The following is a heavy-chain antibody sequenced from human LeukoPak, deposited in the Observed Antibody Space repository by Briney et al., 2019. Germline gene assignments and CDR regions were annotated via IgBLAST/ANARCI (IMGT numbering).Heavy chain of an antibody. D-gene: IGHD1-1*01. J-gene: IGHJ6*03. V-gene: IGHV3-43D*03. CDR1: GFTFDDYA. CDR3: AKVGTAEEYYYYMDV. CDR2: ISWDGGST. Sequence: GGSLRLSCAASGFTFDDYAMHWVRQAPGKGLEWVSLISWDGGSTYYADSAKGRFTISRDNSKNSLYLQMNSLRAEDTALYYCAKVGTAEEYYYYMDVWGKGTTVTVSS.